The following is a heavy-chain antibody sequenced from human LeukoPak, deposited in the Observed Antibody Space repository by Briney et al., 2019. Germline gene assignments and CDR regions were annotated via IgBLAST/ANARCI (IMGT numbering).Heavy chain of an antibody. V-gene: IGHV5-51*01. D-gene: IGHD3-22*01. CDR2: IYPGDSDT. CDR1: GYSFTSYW. CDR3: ARHSEDSCGSQQYENLHYYMDV. J-gene: IGHJ6*03. Sequence: GESLKISCKGSGYSFTSYWIGWVRQMPGKGLEWMGIIYPGDSDTRYSPSFQGQVTISADKSISTAYLHWSSLKAPDNAMYYCARHSEDSCGSQQYENLHYYMDVWGKGNTVNVSS.